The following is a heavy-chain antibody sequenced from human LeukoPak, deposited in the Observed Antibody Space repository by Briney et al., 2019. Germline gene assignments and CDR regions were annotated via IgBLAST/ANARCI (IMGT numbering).Heavy chain of an antibody. CDR2: IIPIFGTA. CDR3: ARVMVAATRRQDAFDI. J-gene: IGHJ3*02. D-gene: IGHD2-15*01. V-gene: IGHV1-69*01. CDR1: GGTFSSYA. Sequence: SVTVSCTASGGTFSSYAISWVRQAPGQGLEWMGGIIPIFGTANYAQKFQGRVTITADESTSTAYMELSSLRSEDTAVYYCARVMVAATRRQDAFDIWGQGTMVTVSS.